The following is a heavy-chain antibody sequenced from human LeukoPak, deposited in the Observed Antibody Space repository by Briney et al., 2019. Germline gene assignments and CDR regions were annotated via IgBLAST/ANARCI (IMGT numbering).Heavy chain of an antibody. J-gene: IGHJ6*03. CDR3: AREQEVSSRWAGRSYYQYYYMDV. CDR2: ISGYNGDT. CDR1: GYTFSNYG. V-gene: IGHV1-18*01. Sequence: ASVKVSCKASGYTFSNYGISWVRLAPGQGLEWMGWISGYNGDTNYGETFQGRVTMTTDTSTSTVYMELRSLRSDDTAVYYCAREQEVSSRWAGRSYYQYYYMDVWGKGTTVTVSS. D-gene: IGHD6-13*01.